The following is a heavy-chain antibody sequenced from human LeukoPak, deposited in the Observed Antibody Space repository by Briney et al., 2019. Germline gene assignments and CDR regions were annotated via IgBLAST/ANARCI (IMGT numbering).Heavy chain of an antibody. CDR1: GFTFSDYW. D-gene: IGHD2-2*02. V-gene: IGHV3-30*18. CDR2: ISYDESSK. Sequence: PGGSLRLSCAASGFTFSDYWMTWVRQAPGKGLEWVTFISYDESSKYYADSVKGRFTISRDNSKNTLYLQMNSLRAEDTAVYYCAKIACSSTSCYRNYYYNMDVWGQGTTVTVSS. J-gene: IGHJ6*02. CDR3: AKIACSSTSCYRNYYYNMDV.